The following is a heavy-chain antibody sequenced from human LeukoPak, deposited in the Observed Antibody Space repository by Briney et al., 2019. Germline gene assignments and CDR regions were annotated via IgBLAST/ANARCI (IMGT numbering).Heavy chain of an antibody. CDR3: ARDRIEGSGSSSLDN. V-gene: IGHV3-53*01. D-gene: IGHD3-10*01. CDR1: GFTVSSIY. Sequence: GGSLRLSCAASGFTVSSIYMNWVRQAPGKGLEWVSAFYSGDSTYYADSVKGRFTISRDNSKNTLYLQMNSLRAEDTAVYYCARDRIEGSGSSSLDNWGQGTLVTVSS. CDR2: FYSGDST. J-gene: IGHJ4*02.